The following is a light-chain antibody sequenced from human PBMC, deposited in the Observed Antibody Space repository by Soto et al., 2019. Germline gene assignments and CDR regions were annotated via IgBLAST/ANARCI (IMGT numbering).Light chain of an antibody. CDR1: SSDIGIYKY. Sequence: QSVLTQPASVSGSPGQSIAISCTGSSSDIGIYKYVSWYQQHPGKVPKLIIYGVTNRPSGVSNRFSGSKSGNTASLTISGLQAEDEADYYCSSYTTSSTRVFGPGTKLTVL. V-gene: IGLV2-14*01. J-gene: IGLJ1*01. CDR2: GVT. CDR3: SSYTTSSTRV.